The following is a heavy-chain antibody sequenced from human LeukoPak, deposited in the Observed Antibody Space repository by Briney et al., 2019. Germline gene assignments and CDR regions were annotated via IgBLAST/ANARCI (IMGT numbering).Heavy chain of an antibody. CDR1: GYTFTSYE. J-gene: IGHJ4*02. V-gene: IGHV1-8*01. CDR2: MNPNSGDT. CDR3: ARGVAAGDTVGSGNY. Sequence: ASVKVSCKASGYTFTSYEINWVRQASGQGLQWVGWMNPNSGDTGYAQKFQGRVTMTRDTSISTAYMELSRLTSDDTAVYYCARGVAAGDTVGSGNYWGQGTLVTVSS. D-gene: IGHD6-13*01.